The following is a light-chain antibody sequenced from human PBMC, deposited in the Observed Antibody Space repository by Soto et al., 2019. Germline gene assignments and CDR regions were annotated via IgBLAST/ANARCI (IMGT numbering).Light chain of an antibody. V-gene: IGLV2-14*03. J-gene: IGLJ1*01. CDR2: DVN. Sequence: QSVLTQPASVSGSPGQPITISCTGSSGDIGLYNFVSWYQQHPGRAPKLMIYDVNNRPSGVSDRFSGSKSGNTASLTISGLQAEDEADYYCCSYTSSTAYVFGSGTKVTVL. CDR1: SGDIGLYNF. CDR3: CSYTSSTAYV.